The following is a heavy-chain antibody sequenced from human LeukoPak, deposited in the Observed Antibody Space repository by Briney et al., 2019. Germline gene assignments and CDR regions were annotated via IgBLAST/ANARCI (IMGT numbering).Heavy chain of an antibody. V-gene: IGHV3-7*01. J-gene: IGHJ6*03. CDR3: ARDFGELELGALTYYYYMDV. CDR2: IKQDGSEK. CDR1: GFTFSSYW. D-gene: IGHD1-7*01. Sequence: PGGSLRLSCAASGFTFSSYWMSWVRQAPGKGLEWVANIKQDGSEKYYVDSVKGRFTISRDNAKNSLYLQMNSLRAEDTAVYYCARDFGELELGALTYYYYMDVWGKGTTVTVSS.